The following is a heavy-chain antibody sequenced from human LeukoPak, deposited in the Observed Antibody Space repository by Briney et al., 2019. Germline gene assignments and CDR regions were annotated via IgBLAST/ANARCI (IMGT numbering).Heavy chain of an antibody. CDR3: AKDPGNCFLEFDY. J-gene: IGHJ4*02. D-gene: IGHD3-3*01. Sequence: GGSLRLSCAASGFTFSSYAMSWVRQAPGKGLEWVSIIGKSGESIYYADSVKGRFTISRNNSKNTLSLQMNSLRAEDTAIYYCAKDPGNCFLEFDYRGQGTLVTVSS. V-gene: IGHV3-23*01. CDR1: GFTFSSYA. CDR2: IGKSGESI.